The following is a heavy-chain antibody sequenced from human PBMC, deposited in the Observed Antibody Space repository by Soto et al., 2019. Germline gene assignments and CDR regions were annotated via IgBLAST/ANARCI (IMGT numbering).Heavy chain of an antibody. Sequence: GGSLRLSCAASGFTFSNAWMSWVRQAPGKGLEWAGRIKSKTDGGTTDYAAPVKGRFTISRDDSKNTLYLQMNSLKTEDQAVYYCTTDAPRGGYNLSDYGGQGTLVTVSS. D-gene: IGHD5-12*01. CDR2: IKSKTDGGTT. J-gene: IGHJ4*02. V-gene: IGHV3-15*01. CDR3: TTDAPRGGYNLSDY. CDR1: GFTFSNAW.